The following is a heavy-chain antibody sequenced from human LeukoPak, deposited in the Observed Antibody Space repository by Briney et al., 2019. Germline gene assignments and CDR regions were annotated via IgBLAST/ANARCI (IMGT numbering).Heavy chain of an antibody. CDR3: ARGKGYSYGYRDY. D-gene: IGHD5-18*01. J-gene: IGHJ4*02. CDR2: INHSGST. CDR1: GGSFSGYY. V-gene: IGHV4-34*01. Sequence: PSETLSLTCAVYGGSFSGYYWSWIRQPPGKRLEWIGEINHSGSTNYNPSLKSRVTISVDTSKNQFSLKLSSVTAADTAVYYCARGKGYSYGYRDYWGQGTLVTVSS.